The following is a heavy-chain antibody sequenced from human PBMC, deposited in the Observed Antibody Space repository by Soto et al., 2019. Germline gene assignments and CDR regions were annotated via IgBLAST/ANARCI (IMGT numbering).Heavy chain of an antibody. CDR1: GLTFSSYW. Sequence: GGSMRLSCTASGLTFSSYWRHWVSQAPGKGLVWVSRINSDGSRTNYADSVKGRFTISRDNAKNTLYLQMNSLRAEETAVYYCARGVRGAYGLDIWGQGTMVTVSS. CDR3: ARGVRGAYGLDI. CDR2: INSDGSRT. D-gene: IGHD2-21*01. V-gene: IGHV3-74*01. J-gene: IGHJ3*02.